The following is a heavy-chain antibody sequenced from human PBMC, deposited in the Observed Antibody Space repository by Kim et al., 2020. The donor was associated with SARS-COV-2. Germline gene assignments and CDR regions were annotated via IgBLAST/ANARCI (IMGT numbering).Heavy chain of an antibody. V-gene: IGHV4-59*01. Sequence: SETLSLTCTVSGGSISSYYWSWIRQPPGKGLEWIGYIYYSGSTNYNPSLKSRVTISVDTSKNQFSLKLSSVTAADTAVYYCARSGVHGSDPGGAFDIWGQGTMVTVSS. D-gene: IGHD3-10*01. CDR2: IYYSGST. J-gene: IGHJ3*02. CDR3: ARSGVHGSDPGGAFDI. CDR1: GGSISSYY.